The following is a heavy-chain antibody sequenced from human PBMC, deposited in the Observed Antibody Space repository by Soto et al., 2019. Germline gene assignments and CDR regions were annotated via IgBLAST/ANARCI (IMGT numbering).Heavy chain of an antibody. D-gene: IGHD4-17*01. V-gene: IGHV3-33*01. J-gene: IGHJ4*02. CDR3: XXXTVHFDY. Sequence: QVQLVESGGGVVQPGRSLRLSCAASGFTFSTYGMHWVRQAPGKGLEWVAVIWYAGSNKYYADSVKGRFTISRDNSKXXXXXXXXXXXXXXXXXXXXXXXTVHFDYWGQGTLVTVSS. CDR2: IWYAGSNK. CDR1: GFTFSTYG.